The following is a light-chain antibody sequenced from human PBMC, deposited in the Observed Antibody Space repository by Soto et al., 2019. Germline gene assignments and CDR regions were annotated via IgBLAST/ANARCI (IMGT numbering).Light chain of an antibody. Sequence: QSVLPQPASVSGSPGQSITISRTGTSSDVGGYNYVSWYQHHPGKAPQLLIYEVSNRPSGVSNRFSGYKSCNTASLTISGLQAEDEADYYCSSYTSSSSYVFGTGTKVTGL. CDR1: SSDVGGYNY. CDR2: EVS. CDR3: SSYTSSSSYV. V-gene: IGLV2-14*01. J-gene: IGLJ1*01.